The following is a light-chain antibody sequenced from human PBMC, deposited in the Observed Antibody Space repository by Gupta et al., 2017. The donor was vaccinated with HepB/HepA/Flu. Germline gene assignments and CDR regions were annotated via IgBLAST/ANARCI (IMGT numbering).Light chain of an antibody. CDR1: SSNIGAGYY. J-gene: IGLJ1*01. CDR2: KNN. V-gene: IGLV1-40*01. Sequence: QSVLTQPPSVSGAPGQRVTISCAGSSSNIGAGYYVHWYQQLPGTAPKLLIYKNNNRPSGVPDRFSASKSGTSDSLAINGLQTEDEAEYYCQSYDSSLTDVVFGTGTKVTVL. CDR3: QSYDSSLTDVV.